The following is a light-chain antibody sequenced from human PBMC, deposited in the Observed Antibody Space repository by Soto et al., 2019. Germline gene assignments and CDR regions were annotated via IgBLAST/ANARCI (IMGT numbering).Light chain of an antibody. Sequence: IQLTQSPSSLSASVGDRVSITCRASQDIKTYLAWYQQKQGKAPKLLISGTFTLQSGVPSRFNGSGSGTDFTLTISSLQPEDFATYYCQQSYSTPLTFGGGTKVEIK. CDR2: GTF. CDR1: QDIKTY. J-gene: IGKJ4*01. CDR3: QQSYSTPLT. V-gene: IGKV1-39*01.